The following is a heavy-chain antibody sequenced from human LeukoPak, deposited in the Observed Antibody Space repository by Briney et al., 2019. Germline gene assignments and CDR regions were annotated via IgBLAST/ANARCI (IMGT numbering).Heavy chain of an antibody. V-gene: IGHV3-33*01. J-gene: IGHJ5*02. Sequence: GRSLRLSCAGSGFTFSNYGMHWVRQAPGKGLEWVAVIWYEGTNKYYADSVEGRFTISRDNSKNTLYLQMNSLRAEDTAVYYCARGVVRDLFDPWGQGTLVTVSS. CDR1: GFTFSNYG. CDR2: IWYEGTNK. D-gene: IGHD3-10*01. CDR3: ARGVVRDLFDP.